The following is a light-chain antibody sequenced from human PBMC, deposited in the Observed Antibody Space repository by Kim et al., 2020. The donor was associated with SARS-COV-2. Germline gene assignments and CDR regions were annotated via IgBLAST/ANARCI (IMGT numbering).Light chain of an antibody. CDR1: QSISSN. CDR2: DAS. J-gene: IGKJ2*01. V-gene: IGKV3-11*01. CDR3: QQRSNWPHT. Sequence: EVVLTQSPATLSLSPGDRATLSCRASQSISSNLAWYQQKPDQAPRLLIYDASSRATGIPARFSGSGSGTDFSLTSSSLEPEAFAVYYCQQRSNWPHTFGQGTKLEI.